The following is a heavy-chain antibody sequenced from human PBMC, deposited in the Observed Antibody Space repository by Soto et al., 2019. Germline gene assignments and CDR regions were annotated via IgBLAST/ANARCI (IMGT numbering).Heavy chain of an antibody. V-gene: IGHV3-23*01. CDR1: GFTFSSYA. CDR2: ISGSGGST. J-gene: IGHJ4*02. Sequence: EVQMLESGGGLVQPGGSLRLSCAASGFTFSSYAMSWVRQAPGKGLEWVSVISGSGGSTYYADSVKGRFTISRDNSKNTLYLQMNSLRAEDTAVYYGARRSSGWFFDYWGQGTLVTVSS. CDR3: ARRSSGWFFDY. D-gene: IGHD6-19*01.